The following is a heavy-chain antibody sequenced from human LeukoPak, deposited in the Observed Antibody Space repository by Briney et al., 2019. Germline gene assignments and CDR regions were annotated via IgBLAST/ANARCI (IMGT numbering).Heavy chain of an antibody. CDR3: VRGGKQLDY. Sequence: GGSLRLSCAASGFTLSDYLMSWVRQAPGKGLEGVANMNVDGTERNYADSVKGRFTISRDNAQNSLYLQMNSLRADDTADYYCVRGGKQLDYWGQGNLVTVSS. V-gene: IGHV3-7*01. J-gene: IGHJ4*02. CDR2: MNVDGTER. CDR1: GFTLSDYL. D-gene: IGHD6-13*01.